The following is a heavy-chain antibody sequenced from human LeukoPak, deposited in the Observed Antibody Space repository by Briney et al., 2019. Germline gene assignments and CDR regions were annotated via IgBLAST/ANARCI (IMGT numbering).Heavy chain of an antibody. CDR2: INPNSGFT. CDR1: GYPLTGYY. V-gene: IGHV1-2*02. CDR3: ARLAGCSSSSCRSFDY. Sequence: ASVKVSCKASGYPLTGYYLHWVRQAPGQGLEWMGWINPNSGFTNYAQKFQGRVTMTRDTSISTAYMELSRLRSDDTAVYYCARLAGCSSSSCRSFDYWGQGTLVTVSS. J-gene: IGHJ4*02. D-gene: IGHD2-2*01.